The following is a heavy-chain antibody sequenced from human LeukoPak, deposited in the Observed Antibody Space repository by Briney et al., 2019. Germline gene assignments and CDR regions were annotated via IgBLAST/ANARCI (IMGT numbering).Heavy chain of an antibody. V-gene: IGHV4-59*01. CDR3: AREGEGGYTSFDY. J-gene: IGHJ4*02. CDR1: GGSISNSY. D-gene: IGHD5-12*01. Sequence: KTSETLSLTCTVSGGSISNSYWTWIRQPPGKGLEWIGSIEHSGSIYYNPFFKSRVTISVDTSKNQFSLKLSSVTAADTAVYYCAREGEGGYTSFDYWGQGTLVTVSS. CDR2: IEHSGSI.